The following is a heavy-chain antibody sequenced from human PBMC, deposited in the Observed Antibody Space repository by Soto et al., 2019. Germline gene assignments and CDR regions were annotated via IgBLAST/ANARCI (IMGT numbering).Heavy chain of an antibody. Sequence: QLQLQESGSGLVKPSQTLSLTCAVSGDSISSGGYSWNWIRQPPGKGLEWIGYIYHSGGTDYNPSLKSRVTITADSSNNQFSLKLSSVTAADTAVYYCARDSRSGYYLDYWGQGTLVTVAS. CDR1: GDSISSGGYS. V-gene: IGHV4-30-2*01. D-gene: IGHD3-22*01. CDR3: ARDSRSGYYLDY. CDR2: IYHSGGT. J-gene: IGHJ4*02.